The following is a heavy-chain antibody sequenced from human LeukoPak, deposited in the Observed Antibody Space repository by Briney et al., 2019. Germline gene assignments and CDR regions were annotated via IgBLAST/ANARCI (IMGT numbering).Heavy chain of an antibody. V-gene: IGHV4-31*03. Sequence: SETLSLTCTVSGGSISSGGYYWSWIRQHPGKGLEWIGYIYHSGSNYNPSLKSRVTMAVDRSTNQFSLRLSSVTAADTAVYYCARGSDSDNMDVWGKGTTVTVSS. J-gene: IGHJ6*03. D-gene: IGHD3-10*01. CDR3: ARGSDSDNMDV. CDR2: IYHSGS. CDR1: GGSISSGGYY.